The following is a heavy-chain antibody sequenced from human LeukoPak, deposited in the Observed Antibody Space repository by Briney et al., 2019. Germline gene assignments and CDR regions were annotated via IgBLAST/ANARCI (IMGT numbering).Heavy chain of an antibody. CDR3: ARAVGEYYYGSGSEFDY. V-gene: IGHV4-61*01. CDR1: GGSISSGSYY. Sequence: SQTLSLTCTVSGGSISSGSYYWSWIRQPPGKGLEWIGYIYYSGSTNYNPSLKSRVTISVDTSKNQFSLKLSSVTAADTAVYYCARAVGEYYYGSGSEFDYWGQGTLVTVSS. CDR2: IYYSGST. J-gene: IGHJ4*02. D-gene: IGHD3-10*01.